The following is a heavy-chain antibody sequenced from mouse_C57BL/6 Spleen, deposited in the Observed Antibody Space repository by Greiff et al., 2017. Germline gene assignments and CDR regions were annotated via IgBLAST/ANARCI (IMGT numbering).Heavy chain of an antibody. CDR2: INPNYGTT. CDR3: ASSRGFYSMDY. CDR1: GYSFTDYT. V-gene: IGHV1-39*01. Sequence: EVQLQQSGPELVKPGASVKISCKASGYSFTDYTMNWVKQSNGKSLEWIGVINPNYGTTSYNQKFKGKATLTADPYSRTAYMQLNSLTSKDSAVYYCASSRGFYSMDYWGQGTSVTVSS. J-gene: IGHJ4*01.